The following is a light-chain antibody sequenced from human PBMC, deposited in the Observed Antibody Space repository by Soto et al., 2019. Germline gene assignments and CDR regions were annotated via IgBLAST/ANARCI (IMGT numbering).Light chain of an antibody. CDR1: SSDVGSYNL. Sequence: QSALTQPASVSGSPGQSITISCTGTSSDVGSYNLVSWYQQHPGKAPKLMIYEGSKRPSGVSNRFSGSKSGNTASLTISGLQDEDEADYYCCSDAGSRVFGGGTKVTVL. CDR2: EGS. CDR3: CSDAGSRV. J-gene: IGLJ3*02. V-gene: IGLV2-23*01.